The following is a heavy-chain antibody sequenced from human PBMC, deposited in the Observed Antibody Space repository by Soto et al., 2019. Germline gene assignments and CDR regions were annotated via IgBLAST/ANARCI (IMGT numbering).Heavy chain of an antibody. J-gene: IGHJ6*02. D-gene: IGHD3-10*01. V-gene: IGHV1-69*01. Sequence: QVQLVQSGAEVKKPGSSVKVSCKASGGTFSSYAISWVRQAPGQGLEWMGGIIPIFGTANYAQKFQGRVTITADESTSTDYMELRSLRSEDTAEYYCARAQNSGSPVSYYEYGIDVWGQGPTVTVSS. CDR1: GGTFSSYA. CDR2: IIPIFGTA. CDR3: ARAQNSGSPVSYYEYGIDV.